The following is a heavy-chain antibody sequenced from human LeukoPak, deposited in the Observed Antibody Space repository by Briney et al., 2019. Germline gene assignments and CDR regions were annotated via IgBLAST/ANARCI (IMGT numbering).Heavy chain of an antibody. CDR3: ARGGTTLGY. J-gene: IGHJ4*02. D-gene: IGHD1-7*01. CDR1: GDSISSSSYY. CDR2: IYYSGST. Sequence: SETLSLTCTVSGDSISSSSYYWGWIRQPPGKGLEWIGSIYYSGSTYYNPSLKSRVTISVDTSKNQFSLKLSSVTAADTAVYYCARGGTTLGYWGQGTLVTVSS. V-gene: IGHV4-39*07.